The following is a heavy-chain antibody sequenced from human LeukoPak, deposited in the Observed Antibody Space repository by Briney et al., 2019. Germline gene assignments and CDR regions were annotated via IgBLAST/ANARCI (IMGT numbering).Heavy chain of an antibody. CDR2: INHSGST. V-gene: IGHV4-34*01. CDR3: AGDRSYVWGSYRYTVDYFDY. J-gene: IGHJ4*02. D-gene: IGHD3-16*02. CDR1: GGSFSGYY. Sequence: PSETLSLTCAVYGGSFSGYYWSWIRQPPGKGLEWIGEINHSGSTNYNPSLKSRVTISVDTSKNQFSLKLSSVTAADTAVYYCAGDRSYVWGSYRYTVDYFDYWGQGTLVTVSS.